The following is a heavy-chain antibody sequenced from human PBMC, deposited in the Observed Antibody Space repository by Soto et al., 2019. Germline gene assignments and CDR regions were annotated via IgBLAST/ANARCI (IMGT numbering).Heavy chain of an antibody. CDR2: IWYDGSDK. J-gene: IGHJ4*02. V-gene: IGHV3-33*01. Sequence: AGGSLRLSCEASGFTFRNHGMHWVRQAPGKGLEWVAVIWYDGSDKYYADSVKGRFTISRDNSKNTLYLQMNSLRAEDTAVYYCARDIASRRFDYLGQGTLVTVSS. CDR3: ARDIASRRFDY. D-gene: IGHD6-6*01. CDR1: GFTFRNHG.